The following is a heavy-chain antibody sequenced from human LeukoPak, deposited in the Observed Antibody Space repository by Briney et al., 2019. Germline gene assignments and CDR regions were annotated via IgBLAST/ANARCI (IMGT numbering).Heavy chain of an antibody. Sequence: TGGSLRLSCAASGFTFSSYEMNWVRQAPGKGLEWVSYISSSGSTIYYADSVKGRFTISRDNSKNTLYLQMNSLRAEDTAVYYCAKGRGYSGYDGPFDYWGQGTLVTVSS. CDR1: GFTFSSYE. CDR3: AKGRGYSGYDGPFDY. D-gene: IGHD5-12*01. CDR2: ISSSGSTI. V-gene: IGHV3-48*03. J-gene: IGHJ4*02.